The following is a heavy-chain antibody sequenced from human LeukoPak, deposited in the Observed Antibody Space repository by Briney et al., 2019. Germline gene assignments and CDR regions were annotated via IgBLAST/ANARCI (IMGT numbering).Heavy chain of an antibody. CDR2: IYHSGST. D-gene: IGHD1-26*01. Sequence: SETLSLTCTVSGYSISSGYYWGWIRQPPGKGLEWIGSIYHSGSTYYNPSLKSRVTISVDTSNNQFSLKLSSVTAADTAVYYCARTGGSFYFYYYMDVWGKGTTVTVSS. J-gene: IGHJ6*03. CDR3: ARTGGSFYFYYYMDV. V-gene: IGHV4-38-2*02. CDR1: GYSISSGYY.